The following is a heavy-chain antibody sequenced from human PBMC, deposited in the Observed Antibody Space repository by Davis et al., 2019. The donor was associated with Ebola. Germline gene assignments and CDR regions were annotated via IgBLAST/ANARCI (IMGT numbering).Heavy chain of an antibody. D-gene: IGHD6-25*01. CDR3: AGGLKY. J-gene: IGHJ4*02. V-gene: IGHV3-74*01. Sequence: PGGSLRLSCAAPGFTFSNFVMSWVRQAPGKGLVFVSRIDTDGSRINYADSVKGRFTISRDNAKNTLYLQMNSLGADDTAVYYCAGGLKYWGQGTLVTVSS. CDR1: GFTFSNFV. CDR2: IDTDGSRI.